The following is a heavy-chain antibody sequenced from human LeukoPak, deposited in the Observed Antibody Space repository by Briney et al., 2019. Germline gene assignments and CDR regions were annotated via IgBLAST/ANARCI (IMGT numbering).Heavy chain of an antibody. CDR1: GFIFTNYF. CDR3: ATDRGWRTSGYYLYYFEY. CDR2: IKHDGSEK. V-gene: IGHV3-7*01. J-gene: IGHJ4*02. D-gene: IGHD3-3*01. Sequence: GGSLRLSCAASGFIFTNYFMSWVRQAPGKGLEWVASIKHDGSEKYYVDSVRGRFTISRDNTMNPLYLQMSSLRAEDTAVYYCATDRGWRTSGYYLYYFEYWGQGTLVTFSS.